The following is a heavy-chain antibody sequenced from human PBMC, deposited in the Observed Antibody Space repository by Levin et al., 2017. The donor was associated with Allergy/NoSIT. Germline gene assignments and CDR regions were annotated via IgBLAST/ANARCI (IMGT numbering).Heavy chain of an antibody. CDR2: ISGSGGST. D-gene: IGHD5-18*01. CDR3: AKESPLYSYGYKFDY. CDR1: GFTFSSYA. J-gene: IGHJ4*02. Sequence: GESLKISCAASGFTFSSYAMSWVRQAPGKGLEWVSAISGSGGSTYYADSVKGRFTISRDNSKNTLYLQMNSLRAEDTAVYYCAKESPLYSYGYKFDYWGQGTLVTVSS. V-gene: IGHV3-23*01.